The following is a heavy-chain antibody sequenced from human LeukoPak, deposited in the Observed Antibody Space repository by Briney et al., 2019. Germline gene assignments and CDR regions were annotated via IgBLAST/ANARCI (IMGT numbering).Heavy chain of an antibody. CDR2: IYYSGST. CDR1: GGSISSGDYY. V-gene: IGHV4-30-4*08. CDR3: ARGSSWYVDY. J-gene: IGHJ4*02. Sequence: SETLSLTCTVSGGSISSGDYYWSWIRQPPGKGLEWIGYIYYSGSTYYNPSLKSRVTISVDTSKNQFSLKLSSVTAADTAVYYCARGSSWYVDYWGQGTLDTVSS. D-gene: IGHD6-13*01.